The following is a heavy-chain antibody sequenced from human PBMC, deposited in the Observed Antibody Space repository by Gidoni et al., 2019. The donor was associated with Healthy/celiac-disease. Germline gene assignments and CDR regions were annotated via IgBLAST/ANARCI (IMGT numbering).Heavy chain of an antibody. CDR1: GFTFSSYS. CDR2: ISSSSSTI. CDR3: ASLGSVQGIAVAGTDY. J-gene: IGHJ4*02. Sequence: EVQLVESGGGLVQPGGSLRLSCAASGFTFSSYSMNWVRQAPGKGLEWVSYISSSSSTIYYADSVKGRFTISRDNAKNSLYLQMNSLRAEDTAVYYGASLGSVQGIAVAGTDYWGQGTLVTVSS. D-gene: IGHD6-19*01. V-gene: IGHV3-48*01.